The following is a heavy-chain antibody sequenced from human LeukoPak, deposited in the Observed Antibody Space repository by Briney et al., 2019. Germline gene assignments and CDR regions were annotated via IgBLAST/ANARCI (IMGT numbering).Heavy chain of an antibody. CDR3: AGETDAFDY. CDR1: GHTLTSNF. J-gene: IGHJ4*02. CDR2: LNPSDGDT. V-gene: IGHV1-46*03. Sequence: ASVKVSCKASGHTLTSNFVHWVRQAPGQGLEWMAVLNPSDGDTTYAQKFQGRITMTRDTSTGTVYMELSSLRSEDTAVYYCAGETDAFDYWGQGTLVTVSS.